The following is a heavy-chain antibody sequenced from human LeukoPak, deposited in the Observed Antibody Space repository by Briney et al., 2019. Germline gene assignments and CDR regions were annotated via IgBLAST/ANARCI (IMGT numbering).Heavy chain of an antibody. CDR1: GFTFSSYV. CDR2: ISGSGGKT. J-gene: IGHJ4*02. V-gene: IGHV3-23*01. D-gene: IGHD2-2*01. CDR3: AKGSLSTRGLFEYQLLSGSNDY. Sequence: PGGSLRLSCAASGFTFSSYVMSWVRQAPGKGLEWASTISGSGGKTYYADSVKGRFIISRDNSKNTLFLQMNSLRAEDTAVYYCAKGSLSTRGLFEYQLLSGSNDYWGQGTLVTVAS.